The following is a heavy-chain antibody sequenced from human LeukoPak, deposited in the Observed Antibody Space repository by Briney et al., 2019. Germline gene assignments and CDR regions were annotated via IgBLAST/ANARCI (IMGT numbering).Heavy chain of an antibody. CDR3: ARVQTDIVPRYYYYMDV. Sequence: ASVKISCKASGGTFSSYAISWVRQAPGQGLEWMGGIISIFGTANYAQKFQGRVTITTDESTSTAYMELSSLRSEDTAVYYCARVQTDIVPRYYYYMDVWGKGTTVTVSS. CDR1: GGTFSSYA. V-gene: IGHV1-69*05. D-gene: IGHD2-15*01. CDR2: IISIFGTA. J-gene: IGHJ6*03.